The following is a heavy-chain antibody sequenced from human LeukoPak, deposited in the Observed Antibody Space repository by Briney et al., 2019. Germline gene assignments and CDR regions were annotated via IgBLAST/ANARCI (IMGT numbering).Heavy chain of an antibody. CDR2: IDPSDSYT. J-gene: IGHJ4*02. CDR3: ARFRYCRGGSCYNYFDY. D-gene: IGHD2-15*01. V-gene: IGHV5-10-1*01. Sequence: GESLKISCKGSGYSFTSYWISWVRQMPGKGLEWMGRIDPSDSYTNYSPSFQGHVTISADKSISTAYLQWSSLKASDTAMYYCARFRYCRGGSCYNYFDYWGQGTLVTVSS. CDR1: GYSFTSYW.